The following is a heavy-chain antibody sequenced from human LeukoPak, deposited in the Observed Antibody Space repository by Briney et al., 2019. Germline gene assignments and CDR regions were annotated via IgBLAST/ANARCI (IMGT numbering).Heavy chain of an antibody. V-gene: IGHV1-2*02. D-gene: IGHD4-17*01. J-gene: IGHJ5*02. CDR1: GYTFTGYY. CDR3: AREGPLRLPYFDP. Sequence: ASVKVSCKASGYTFTGYYMHWVRQAPGQGLEWMGWIDPYIGGTNYAQKFQGRVAMTRDTSISTAYMELSSLRSDDTAVYYCAREGPLRLPYFDPWGQGTLVTVSS. CDR2: IDPYIGGT.